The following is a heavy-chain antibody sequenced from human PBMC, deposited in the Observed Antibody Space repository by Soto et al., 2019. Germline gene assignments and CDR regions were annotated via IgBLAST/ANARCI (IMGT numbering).Heavy chain of an antibody. CDR3: ARPDIAAAGRGFDP. V-gene: IGHV4-39*01. D-gene: IGHD6-13*01. CDR2: IYYSGST. CDR1: GGSISSSSYY. Sequence: SETLSLTCTVSGGSISSSSYYWGWIRQPPGKGLEWIGSIYYSGSTYYNPSLKSRVTISVDTSKNQFSLKLSSVTAADTAVYYCARPDIAAAGRGFDPWGQGTLVTVSS. J-gene: IGHJ5*02.